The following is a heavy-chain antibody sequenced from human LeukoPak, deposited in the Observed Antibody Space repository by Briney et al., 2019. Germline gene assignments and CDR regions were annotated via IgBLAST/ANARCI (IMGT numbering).Heavy chain of an antibody. Sequence: GASVKVSCKASGYSLTNYYMHWVRQAPGQGLEWVGLISPYGGSTNYAQRFQGRVDITRDTSTSTINMELSGLRSEDTATYYCARGLVRGMISSLRRTPPHDYWGQGTLVTVSS. D-gene: IGHD3-10*01. CDR2: ISPYGGST. J-gene: IGHJ4*02. V-gene: IGHV1-46*01. CDR3: ARGLVRGMISSLRRTPPHDY. CDR1: GYSLTNYY.